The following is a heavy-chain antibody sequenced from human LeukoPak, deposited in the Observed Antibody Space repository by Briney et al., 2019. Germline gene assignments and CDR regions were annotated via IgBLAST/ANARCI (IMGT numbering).Heavy chain of an antibody. CDR3: ARRSSGSPPYYFDY. CDR2: INSDGSTT. V-gene: IGHV3-74*01. D-gene: IGHD1-26*01. CDR1: GFTFSSYW. J-gene: IGHJ4*02. Sequence: GGSLRLSCAASGFTFSSYWMHWVRHARGKGLVWVSRINSDGSTTNYADSVKGRFTISRDNAKNTLDLQMNSLRAEDTAVYYCARRSSGSPPYYFDYWGQGTLVTVSS.